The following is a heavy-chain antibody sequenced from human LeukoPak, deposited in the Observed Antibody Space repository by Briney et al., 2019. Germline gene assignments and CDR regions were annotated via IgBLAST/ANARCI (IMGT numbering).Heavy chain of an antibody. D-gene: IGHD6-13*01. J-gene: IGHJ4*02. Sequence: PSETLSLTCTVSGGSISSYYWSWIRQPPGKGLEWIGYIYYSGSTNYNPSLKSRVTISVDTSKNQFSLKLSSVTAADTAVYYCARSPLVRTSYYFDYWGQGTLVTASS. CDR1: GGSISSYY. CDR2: IYYSGST. V-gene: IGHV4-59*01. CDR3: ARSPLVRTSYYFDY.